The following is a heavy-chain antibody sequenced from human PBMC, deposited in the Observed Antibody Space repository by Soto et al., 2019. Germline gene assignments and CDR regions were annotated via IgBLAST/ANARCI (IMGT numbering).Heavy chain of an antibody. CDR2: INTYNGNT. CDR1: GYVFTSYG. D-gene: IGHD3-16*01. V-gene: IGHV1-18*01. Sequence: QVQLVQSGAEVKNPGASVKVSCKTSGYVFTSYGIGWARQAPGQGLEWMGWINTYNGNTNYAQNLQCRVTLTTDTSTITAYMELRSLRSNDTAIYYCVLVDVYVTPSPQDVWGQGTTVNVSS. CDR3: VLVDVYVTPSPQDV. J-gene: IGHJ6*02.